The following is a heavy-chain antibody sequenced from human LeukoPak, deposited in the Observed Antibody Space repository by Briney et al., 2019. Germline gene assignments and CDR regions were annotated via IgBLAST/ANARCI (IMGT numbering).Heavy chain of an antibody. Sequence: GGSLRLSCAASGFTFSSYAMSWVRQAPGKGLEWVGRIKSKTDGGTTDYAAPVKGRFTISRDDSKNTLYLQMNSLKTEDTAVYYCTTHLSITIFGVVRFSGDAFDIWGQGTMVTVSS. D-gene: IGHD3-3*01. J-gene: IGHJ3*02. V-gene: IGHV3-15*01. CDR3: TTHLSITIFGVVRFSGDAFDI. CDR2: IKSKTDGGTT. CDR1: GFTFSSYA.